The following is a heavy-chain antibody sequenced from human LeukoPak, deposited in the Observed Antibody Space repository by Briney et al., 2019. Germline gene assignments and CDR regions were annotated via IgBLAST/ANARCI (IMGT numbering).Heavy chain of an antibody. CDR2: ISSGGSTI. J-gene: IGHJ3*02. CDR3: AKLLVTYYYDSSGYADAFDI. D-gene: IGHD3-22*01. CDR1: GSTFSDYY. Sequence: PGGSLRLSCAASGSTFSDYYMSWIRQAPGKGLEWVSYISSGGSTIYYADSVKGRFTISRDNANNSLYLQMNSLRAEDRAVYYCAKLLVTYYYDSSGYADAFDIWGQGTMVTVSS. V-gene: IGHV3-11*04.